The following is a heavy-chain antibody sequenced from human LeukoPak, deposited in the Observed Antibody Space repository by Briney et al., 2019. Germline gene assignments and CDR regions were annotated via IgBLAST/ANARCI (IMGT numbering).Heavy chain of an antibody. D-gene: IGHD4-17*01. CDR2: IYSGGST. J-gene: IGHJ4*02. CDR1: GFTVSSNY. Sequence: GGSLRLSCAASGFTVSSNYMSWVRQAPGKGLEWVSVIYSGGSTYYADSVKGRFTISRDNSKNTLYLQMNSLRAEDTAVYYCARALHDYGDSFDYWGQGTLVTVSS. V-gene: IGHV3-53*05. CDR3: ARALHDYGDSFDY.